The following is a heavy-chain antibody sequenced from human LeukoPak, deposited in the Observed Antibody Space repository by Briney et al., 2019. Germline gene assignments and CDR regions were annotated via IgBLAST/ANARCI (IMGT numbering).Heavy chain of an antibody. V-gene: IGHV3-9*01. D-gene: IGHD3-10*01. Sequence: SLRLSCAASGFTFDDYAMHWVRQAPGKGLEWVSGISWNSGSIGYADSVKGRFTISRDNAKNSLYLQMNSLRAEDTALYYCAKDLSPTMVRGVIITSPFDYWGQGTLVTVSS. CDR2: ISWNSGSI. CDR1: GFTFDDYA. J-gene: IGHJ4*02. CDR3: AKDLSPTMVRGVIITSPFDY.